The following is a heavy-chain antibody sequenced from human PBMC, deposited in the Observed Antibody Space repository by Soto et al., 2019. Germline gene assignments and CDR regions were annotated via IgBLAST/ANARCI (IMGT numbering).Heavy chain of an antibody. J-gene: IGHJ4*02. CDR3: AMSGDSFGFTDY. D-gene: IGHD5-18*01. CDR1: GGSITGYY. V-gene: IGHV4-59*01. Sequence: QVQLQESGPGLVKPSETLSLTCTVSGGSITGYYWTWIRQPPGKGLEWSGYVFYKGNTNYNPSLTSRVTISVDTSANQFALRLISVTAADTAVYYCAMSGDSFGFTDYWGQGTLVTVSS. CDR2: VFYKGNT.